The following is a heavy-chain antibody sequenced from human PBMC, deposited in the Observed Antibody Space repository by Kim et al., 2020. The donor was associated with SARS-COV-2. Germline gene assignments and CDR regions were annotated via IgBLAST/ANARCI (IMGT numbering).Heavy chain of an antibody. Sequence: GGSLRLSCAASGFTFSSYWMHWVRQAPGKGLVWVSRINSDGSSTSYADSVKGRFTISRDNAKNTLYLQMNSLRAEDTAVYYCARGSDLYYYYGMDVWGQGTTVTVSS. CDR3: ARGSDLYYYYGMDV. CDR2: INSDGSST. CDR1: GFTFSSYW. D-gene: IGHD3-3*01. J-gene: IGHJ6*02. V-gene: IGHV3-74*01.